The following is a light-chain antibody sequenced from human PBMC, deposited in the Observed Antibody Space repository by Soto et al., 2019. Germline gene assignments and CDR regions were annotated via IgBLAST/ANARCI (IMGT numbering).Light chain of an antibody. CDR1: RSVVGGYNF. J-gene: IGLJ1*01. CDR3: SSLSGGNIRV. Sequence: SLLTQPASVSGAPGQSIAISCTGARSVVGGYNFVSWYQQHPDKAPKLIVYEVTHRPSGVSNRFSGSKSGNTASLTISGLQGEDEADYYCSSLSGGNIRVFGTGTKVTVL. V-gene: IGLV2-14*01. CDR2: EVT.